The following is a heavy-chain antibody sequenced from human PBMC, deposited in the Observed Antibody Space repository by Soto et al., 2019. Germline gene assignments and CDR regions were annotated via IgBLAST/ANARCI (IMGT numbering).Heavy chain of an antibody. Sequence: SLRLSCAASGFTFSGYYMSWIRQAPGEGLEWVSYISTSSSTIYYADSVKGRFTISRDNAKNSLYLQMNSLRAEDTAVYYCARDSGGRIRDVGFDYWGQGTLVTVSS. V-gene: IGHV3-11*01. D-gene: IGHD3-10*01. CDR3: ARDSGGRIRDVGFDY. J-gene: IGHJ4*02. CDR1: GFTFSGYY. CDR2: ISTSSSTI.